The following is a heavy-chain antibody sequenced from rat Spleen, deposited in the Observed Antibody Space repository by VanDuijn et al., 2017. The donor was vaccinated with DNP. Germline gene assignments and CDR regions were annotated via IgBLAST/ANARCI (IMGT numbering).Heavy chain of an antibody. CDR2: INYSGST. J-gene: IGHJ2*01. CDR3: ARWYNFFDY. V-gene: IGHV3-1*01. D-gene: IGHD1-5*01. Sequence: EVQLQESGPGLVKSSQSLSLTCSVTGFSITSNYWGWIRKLPGNKMEWIGYINYSGSTNYNPSLKSRISITRDTSKNQFFLQLNSVTTEDTGTYYCARWYNFFDYWGQGVMVTVSS. CDR1: GFSITSNY.